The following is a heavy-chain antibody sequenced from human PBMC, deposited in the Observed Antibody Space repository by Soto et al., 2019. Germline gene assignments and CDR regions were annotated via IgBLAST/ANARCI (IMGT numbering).Heavy chain of an antibody. J-gene: IGHJ4*02. Sequence: QITLKESGPSLVRPTETLTLTCTFSGFSLITGVGVGWVRQPPGKALEWLAVIFLDKNDYYRPSLQTRVTISKDTSEDQVVLTLTNMDPEDTATYFCTQIYGSGSWGWYFHSWGQGTLVTVPS. CDR1: GFSLITGVG. V-gene: IGHV2-5*02. D-gene: IGHD1-26*01. CDR2: IFLDKND. CDR3: TQIYGSGSWGWYFHS.